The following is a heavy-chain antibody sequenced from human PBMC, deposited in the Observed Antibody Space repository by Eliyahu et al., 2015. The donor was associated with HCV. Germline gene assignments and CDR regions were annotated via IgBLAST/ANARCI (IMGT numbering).Heavy chain of an antibody. V-gene: IGHV4-59*01. J-gene: IGHJ6*02. CDR2: IYYSGST. Sequence: QVQLQESGPGLVKPSETLSLTCTVSGGXISSYYWXWIRQPPGKGLEWIGYIYYSGSTNYNPSLKSRVTISVDTSKNQFSLKLSSVTAADTAVYYCARAGAARISYYGMDVWGQGTTVTVSS. CDR3: ARAGAARISYYGMDV. D-gene: IGHD6-6*01. CDR1: GGXISSYY.